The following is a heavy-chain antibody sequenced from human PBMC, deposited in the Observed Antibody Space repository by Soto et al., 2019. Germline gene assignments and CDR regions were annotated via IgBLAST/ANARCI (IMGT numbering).Heavy chain of an antibody. CDR2: ISGSGGST. Sequence: GGSLRLSCAASGFTFSSYAMSWVRQAPGKGLEWVSAISGSGGSTYYADSVKGRFTISRDNSKNTLYLQMNSLRAEDTAVYYCAKDFLRITIFGVVINPDYWGQGTLVTVSS. V-gene: IGHV3-23*01. CDR1: GFTFSSYA. J-gene: IGHJ4*02. D-gene: IGHD3-3*01. CDR3: AKDFLRITIFGVVINPDY.